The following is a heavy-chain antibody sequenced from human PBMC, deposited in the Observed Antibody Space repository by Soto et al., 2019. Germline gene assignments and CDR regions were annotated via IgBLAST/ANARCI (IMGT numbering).Heavy chain of an antibody. V-gene: IGHV3-33*01. D-gene: IGHD3-3*01. CDR2: IWSDGGKE. CDR1: GFTFTGFD. CDR3: ARDRSYDFWSAYYLFD. J-gene: IGHJ4*02. Sequence: QVQLVESGGGVVQPGRSLRLSCAASGFTFTGFDIHWVRQAPGKGLEWVAVIWSDGGKEYYADSVKGRFTISRDNSKNTMYLQMNSLRVEDTAVYFCARDRSYDFWSAYYLFDWGQGTLVTVSS.